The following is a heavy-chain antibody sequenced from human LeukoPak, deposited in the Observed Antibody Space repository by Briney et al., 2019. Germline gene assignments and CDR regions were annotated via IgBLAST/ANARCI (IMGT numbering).Heavy chain of an antibody. J-gene: IGHJ4*02. CDR3: TSPPSIAVADPFDS. D-gene: IGHD6-19*01. Sequence: GGSLRLSCAASGFAFSDNWMRWVRQAPGKGLEWVSAINSDGSSINYADSVQGRFTISRDNAKNMLYLQMGSLRAEDTSVYYCTSPPSIAVADPFDSWGQGTLVTVSS. V-gene: IGHV3-74*01. CDR1: GFAFSDNW. CDR2: INSDGSSI.